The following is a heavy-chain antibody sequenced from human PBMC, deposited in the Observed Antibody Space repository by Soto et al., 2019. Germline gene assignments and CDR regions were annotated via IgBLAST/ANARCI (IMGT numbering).Heavy chain of an antibody. Sequence: GGSLRLSCAASGFTFSSYSMNWVRQAPGKGLEWVSSISSSSSYIYYADSVKGRFTISRDNAKNSLYLQMNSLRAEDTAVYYCARDYYYDSSGYYAGSDYWGQGTLVTVSS. CDR3: ARDYYYDSSGYYAGSDY. CDR1: GFTFSSYS. D-gene: IGHD3-22*01. J-gene: IGHJ4*02. CDR2: ISSSSSYI. V-gene: IGHV3-21*01.